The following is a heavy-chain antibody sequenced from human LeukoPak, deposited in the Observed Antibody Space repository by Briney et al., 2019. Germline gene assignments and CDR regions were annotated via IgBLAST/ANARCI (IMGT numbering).Heavy chain of an antibody. CDR2: IWYGGSNT. D-gene: IGHD2-15*01. Sequence: GGSLRLSCAASGFTFSTYGMHWVRQAPGKGLEWVAVIWYGGSNTYYADSVKGRFTISRDNSKNTLYLQMNSLRAEDTAVYYCAKDVGVVVVAALDAFDIWGQGTMATVSS. V-gene: IGHV3-30*02. CDR1: GFTFSTYG. J-gene: IGHJ3*02. CDR3: AKDVGVVVVAALDAFDI.